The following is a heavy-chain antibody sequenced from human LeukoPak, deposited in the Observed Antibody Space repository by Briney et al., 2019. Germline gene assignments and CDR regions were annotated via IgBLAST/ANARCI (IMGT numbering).Heavy chain of an antibody. J-gene: IGHJ4*02. V-gene: IGHV1-18*04. CDR1: GYTFTGYY. D-gene: IGHD3-3*01. CDR2: ISAYNGNT. Sequence: EASVKVSCKASGYTFTGYYMHWVRQAPGQGLEWMGWISAYNGNTNYAQKLQGRVTMTTDTSTSTAYMELRSLRSDDTAVYYCARDLRFLDGWGQGTLVTVSS. CDR3: ARDLRFLDG.